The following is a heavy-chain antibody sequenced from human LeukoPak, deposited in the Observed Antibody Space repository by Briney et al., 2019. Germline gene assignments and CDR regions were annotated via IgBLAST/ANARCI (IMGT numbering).Heavy chain of an antibody. Sequence: GASVKVSCKASGYTFTGYYMHWVRQAPGQGLEWMGWINPNSGGTNCAQKFQGWVTMTRDTSISTAYMELSRLRSDDTAVYYCARATSGYSYDDFDYWGQGTLVTVSS. D-gene: IGHD5-18*01. J-gene: IGHJ4*02. CDR1: GYTFTGYY. V-gene: IGHV1-2*04. CDR2: INPNSGGT. CDR3: ARATSGYSYDDFDY.